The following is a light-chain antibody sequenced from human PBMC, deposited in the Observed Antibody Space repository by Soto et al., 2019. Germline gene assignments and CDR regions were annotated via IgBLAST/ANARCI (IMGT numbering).Light chain of an antibody. CDR3: QQYNSYSIT. J-gene: IGKJ5*01. CDR2: AAS. CDR1: QDISSW. V-gene: IGKV1D-16*01. Sequence: DIQMTQYPSSLSASAGDRVTITGGASQDISSWLAWYKQKQGKAPKXXIYAASSLQSGVPSRFRGSGSGTEFTLTISSLQPDDFATYYCQQYNSYSITFGQGTRLEIK.